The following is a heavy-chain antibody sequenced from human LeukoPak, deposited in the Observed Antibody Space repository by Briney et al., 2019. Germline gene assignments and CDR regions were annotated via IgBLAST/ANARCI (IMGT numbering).Heavy chain of an antibody. V-gene: IGHV3-7*01. CDR3: AREEGIDGSGYYYVLGY. Sequence: GRSLRLSCAASGFTFSSYAMNWVRQAPGKGLEWVANINQDGSEKHYVDSVKGRFTISRDNAKNSLYVQMNSLRAEDTAVYYCAREEGIDGSGYYYVLGYWGQGTLVTVSS. J-gene: IGHJ4*02. CDR2: INQDGSEK. D-gene: IGHD3-22*01. CDR1: GFTFSSYA.